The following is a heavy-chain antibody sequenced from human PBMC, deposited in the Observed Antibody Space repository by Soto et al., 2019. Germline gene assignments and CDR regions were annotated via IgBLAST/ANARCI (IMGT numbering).Heavy chain of an antibody. J-gene: IGHJ5*02. Sequence: ASVKVSCKASGYTFTSYYMHWVRQAPGQGLEWMGIINPSGGSTSYAQKFQGRVTMTRDKSTSTAYMELSSLRSEDTAVYYCAREGRYCSGGSCYSGRVSWFDPWGQGTLVTVSS. CDR2: INPSGGST. CDR1: GYTFTSYY. D-gene: IGHD2-15*01. V-gene: IGHV1-46*01. CDR3: AREGRYCSGGSCYSGRVSWFDP.